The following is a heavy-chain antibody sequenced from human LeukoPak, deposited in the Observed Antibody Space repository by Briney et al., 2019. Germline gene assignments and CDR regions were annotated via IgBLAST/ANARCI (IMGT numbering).Heavy chain of an antibody. CDR1: GFTFRNYV. CDR3: ARERGRGRDSPWFDY. V-gene: IGHV3-53*01. Sequence: GGSLGLSCAASGFTFRNYVIHWVRQAPGKGLEWVSVIYSDGSTYYADSVKGRFTISRDNSKNTLDLQMTGLRAEDTAVYYCARERGRGRDSPWFDYWGQGTLVTVSS. D-gene: IGHD1-26*01. J-gene: IGHJ4*02. CDR2: IYSDGST.